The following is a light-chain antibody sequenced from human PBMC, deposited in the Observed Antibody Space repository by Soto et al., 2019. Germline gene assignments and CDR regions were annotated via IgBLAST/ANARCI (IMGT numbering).Light chain of an antibody. V-gene: IGKV3-15*01. J-gene: IGKJ5*01. CDR2: GAS. CDR1: QSVSSF. Sequence: ETVLTQSPGTLSLSPGDRAALSCRPSQSVSSFLAWYQQKPGQAPRLLIYGASTRASGIPARFSGSGSETDFTLTISSLQSEDSAVYYCQQYHNWPPITFGQGTRLEIK. CDR3: QQYHNWPPIT.